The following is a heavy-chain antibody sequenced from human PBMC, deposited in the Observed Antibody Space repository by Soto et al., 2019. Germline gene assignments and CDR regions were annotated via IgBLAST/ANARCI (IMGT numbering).Heavy chain of an antibody. D-gene: IGHD3-10*01. CDR3: AQYVSGLYYISRDQY. CDR1: GGSFSGYC. CDR2: IDHNGHT. V-gene: IGHV4-34*01. Sequence: QVQLQQWGAGLLKPSETLSLTCAVYGGSFSGYCWSWIRQSPGKGLAWIGEIDHNGHTNYKPSLKSRVTVSVDKSKNQFSLRLSSATGADTSTYYCAQYVSGLYYISRDQYWGQGTLVTVSS. J-gene: IGHJ4*02.